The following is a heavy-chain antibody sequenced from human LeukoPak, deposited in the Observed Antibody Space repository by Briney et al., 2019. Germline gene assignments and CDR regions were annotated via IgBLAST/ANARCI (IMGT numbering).Heavy chain of an antibody. CDR1: GFTFSSYG. J-gene: IGHJ4*02. D-gene: IGHD6-13*01. Sequence: GGSLRLSCAASGFTFSSYGMHWVRQAPGKGLEWVAVILSDGSKEFYTDSVKGRFTISRDNSKNTLYLQMNSLRAEDTAVYYCVRDGISSSWYSVYWGQGTLVTVSS. CDR3: VRDGISSSWYSVY. CDR2: ILSDGSKE. V-gene: IGHV3-33*01.